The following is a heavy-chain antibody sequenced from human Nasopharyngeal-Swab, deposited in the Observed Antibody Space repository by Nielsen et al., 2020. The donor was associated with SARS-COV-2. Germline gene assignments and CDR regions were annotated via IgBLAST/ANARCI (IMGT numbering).Heavy chain of an antibody. J-gene: IGHJ4*02. Sequence: SDTLSLTCDVYDGSFSGYYWSWIRQPPGKGLEWIGEINHSGSTNYNPSLKSRVTISVDTSKNQFSLKLSSVTAADTAVYYCARAPYDFWSGHFHFDYWGQGTLVTVSS. D-gene: IGHD3-3*01. CDR1: DGSFSGYY. CDR2: INHSGST. V-gene: IGHV4-34*01. CDR3: ARAPYDFWSGHFHFDY.